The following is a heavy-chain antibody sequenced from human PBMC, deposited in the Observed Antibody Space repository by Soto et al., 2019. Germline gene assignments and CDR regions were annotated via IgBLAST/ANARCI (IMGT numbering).Heavy chain of an antibody. V-gene: IGHV4-31*03. Sequence: QVQLQESGPGLVKPSQTLSLTCTVSGGSISSGGYYWSWIRQHPGKGLEWIGYIYSSGRTYYNPSLESRVTISVDTSKNQFFLKLSSVTAADTAVYYCARVFAGLRTVIFDYWGQGTLVTVSS. CDR3: ARVFAGLRTVIFDY. CDR2: IYSSGRT. D-gene: IGHD3-16*02. J-gene: IGHJ4*02. CDR1: GGSISSGGYY.